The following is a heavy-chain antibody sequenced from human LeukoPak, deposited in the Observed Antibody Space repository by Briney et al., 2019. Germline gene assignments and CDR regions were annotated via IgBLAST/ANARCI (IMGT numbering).Heavy chain of an antibody. D-gene: IGHD3-10*01. CDR2: ISYDGSNK. V-gene: IGHV3-30*18. CDR3: AKDNIGGSYYYYYGMDV. J-gene: IGHJ6*02. Sequence: GGSLRLSCAASGFTFSSYGMHWVRQAPGKGLEWVAVISYDGSNKYYADSVKGRFTISRDNSKNTLYLQMNSLRAEDTAVYYCAKDNIGGSYYYYYGMDVWGQGTTVTVSS. CDR1: GFTFSSYG.